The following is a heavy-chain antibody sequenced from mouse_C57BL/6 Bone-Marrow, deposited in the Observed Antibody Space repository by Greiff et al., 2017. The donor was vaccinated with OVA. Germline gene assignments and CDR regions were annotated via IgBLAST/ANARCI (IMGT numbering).Heavy chain of an antibody. Sequence: EVQVVESGEGLVKPGGSLKLSCAASGFTFSSYAMSWVRQTPEKRLEWVAYISSGGDYIYYADTVKGRFTISRDNARNTLYLQMSSLKSEDTAMYYCTRGGYGNYEFAYWGQGTLVTVSA. CDR1: GFTFSSYA. V-gene: IGHV5-9-1*02. J-gene: IGHJ3*01. CDR3: TRGGYGNYEFAY. D-gene: IGHD2-1*01. CDR2: ISSGGDYI.